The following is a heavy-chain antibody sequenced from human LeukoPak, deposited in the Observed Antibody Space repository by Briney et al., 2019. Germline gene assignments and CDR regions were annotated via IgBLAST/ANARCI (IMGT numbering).Heavy chain of an antibody. J-gene: IGHJ6*04. CDR2: IYYSGST. D-gene: IGHD3-10*01. V-gene: IGHV4-30-4*01. Sequence: SETLSLTCTVSGGSISSGDYYWSWIRQPPGKGPEWIGYIYYSGSTYYNPSLKSRVTISVDTSKNQFSLKLSSVTAADTAVYYCARDPGLLWFGELFRDYGMDVWGKGTTVTVSS. CDR3: ARDPGLLWFGELFRDYGMDV. CDR1: GGSISSGDYY.